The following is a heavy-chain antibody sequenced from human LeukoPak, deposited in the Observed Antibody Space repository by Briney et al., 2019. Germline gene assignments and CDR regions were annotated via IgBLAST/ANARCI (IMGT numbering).Heavy chain of an antibody. CDR2: INHSGST. CDR3: ARLKRLTTVAYWYFDL. CDR1: GGSFSGYY. J-gene: IGHJ2*01. Sequence: PSETLSLTCAVYGGSFSGYYWTWIRQPPGKGLEWIGEINHSGSTNYNPSLKSRVTISVDTSKNQFSLKLSSVTAADTAVYYCARLKRLTTVAYWYFDLWGRGTLVTVSS. D-gene: IGHD4-23*01. V-gene: IGHV4-34*01.